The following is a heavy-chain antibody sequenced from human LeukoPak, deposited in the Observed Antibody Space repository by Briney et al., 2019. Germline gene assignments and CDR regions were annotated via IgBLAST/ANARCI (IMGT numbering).Heavy chain of an antibody. CDR2: IYISGST. Sequence: PSETLSLTCSVSGASINSHYWTWIRQPAGKGLEWIGRIYISGSTNYSPSLMSRVTMSVDTSKNQFSLNLISVTAADTAVYYCARWQSTSGWTYYFDYWGQGTLVTVSS. V-gene: IGHV4-4*07. CDR3: ARWQSTSGWTYYFDY. CDR1: GASINSHY. J-gene: IGHJ4*02. D-gene: IGHD6-19*01.